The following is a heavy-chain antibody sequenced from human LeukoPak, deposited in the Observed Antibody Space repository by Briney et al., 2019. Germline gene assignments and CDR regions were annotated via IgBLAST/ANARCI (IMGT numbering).Heavy chain of an antibody. CDR2: IGGSDGST. CDR1: GFTFSSYA. Sequence: PGGSLRLSCAASGFTFSSYAMSWVRQAPEKGLEWVSTIGGSDGSTDYADSVKGRFTISRDNFKNTLSLQMKSLRAEVTAVYYCAKEPGYSIGWGIDYWGQGTLVTVSS. V-gene: IGHV3-23*01. J-gene: IGHJ4*02. CDR3: AKEPGYSIGWGIDY. D-gene: IGHD6-19*01.